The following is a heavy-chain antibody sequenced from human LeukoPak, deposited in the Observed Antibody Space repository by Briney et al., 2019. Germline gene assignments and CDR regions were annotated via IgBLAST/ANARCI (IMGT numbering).Heavy chain of an antibody. CDR1: GFTFSSYA. Sequence: RAGGSLRLSCAASGFTFSSYAMSWVRQAPGKGLEWVSAISGSGGSTYYADSVKGRFTISRDNSKNTLYLQMNSLRAEDTAVYYCAKDYHRSIAVVPAATPDYWGQGTLVTVSS. CDR2: ISGSGGST. V-gene: IGHV3-23*01. CDR3: AKDYHRSIAVVPAATPDY. D-gene: IGHD2-2*01. J-gene: IGHJ4*02.